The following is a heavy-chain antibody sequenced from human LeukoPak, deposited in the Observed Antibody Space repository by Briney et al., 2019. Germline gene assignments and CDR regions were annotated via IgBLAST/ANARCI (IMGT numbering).Heavy chain of an antibody. V-gene: IGHV4-59*01. D-gene: IGHD1-7*01. J-gene: IGHJ4*02. Sequence: SETLSLTCTVSGGSISSYYWSWIRQPPGKGLEWIGYIYYSGSTNYNPSLKSRATISVDTSKNQFSLKLSSVTAADTAVYYCARVNNWNYDFDYWGQGTLVTVSS. CDR3: ARVNNWNYDFDY. CDR1: GGSISSYY. CDR2: IYYSGST.